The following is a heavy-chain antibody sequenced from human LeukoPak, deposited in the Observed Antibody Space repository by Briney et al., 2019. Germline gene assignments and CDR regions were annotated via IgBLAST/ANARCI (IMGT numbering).Heavy chain of an antibody. CDR3: ARELELPPMLFDY. CDR2: ISGSGGST. J-gene: IGHJ4*02. CDR1: GFTFSNYA. D-gene: IGHD1-7*01. Sequence: GGSLRLSCAASGFTFSNYAMSWVRQAPGKGLEWVSAISGSGGSTYYADSVKGRFTISRDNSKNTLYLQMNSLRAEDTAVCYCARELELPPMLFDYWGQGTLVTVSS. V-gene: IGHV3-23*01.